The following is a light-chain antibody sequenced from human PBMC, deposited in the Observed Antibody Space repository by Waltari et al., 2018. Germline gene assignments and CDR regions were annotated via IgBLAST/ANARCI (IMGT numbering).Light chain of an antibody. CDR1: QNILYSSNNRHY. Sequence: DIVMTQSPDSLAVSLGERATINSTSSQNILYSSNNRHYLAWYQQKPGQPPKLLIYWSSTREAGVPDRFSGSGSGTDCTLTISSLQADDGALYYCQQYYSFPHTFGQGTNLEIK. CDR3: QQYYSFPHT. CDR2: WSS. V-gene: IGKV4-1*01. J-gene: IGKJ2*01.